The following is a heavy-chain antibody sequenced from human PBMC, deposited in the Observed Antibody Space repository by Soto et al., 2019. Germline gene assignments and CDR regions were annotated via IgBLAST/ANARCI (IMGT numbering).Heavy chain of an antibody. Sequence: SVTLSLTSTVTGDSIISISYYLRRIRHPPGKGLELIVCVYYSWNRWKNPSLRIRVSMSIAKSKDQISLKLKSVTAADTALYFCARQRTAVVTQAYFDVWGPGSLVTVS. CDR1: GDSIISISYY. D-gene: IGHD2-21*02. V-gene: IGHV4-39*01. CDR3: ARQRTAVVTQAYFDV. J-gene: IGHJ4*02. CDR2: VYYSWNR.